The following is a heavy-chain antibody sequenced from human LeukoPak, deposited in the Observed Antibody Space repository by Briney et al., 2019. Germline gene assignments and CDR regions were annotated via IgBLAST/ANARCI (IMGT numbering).Heavy chain of an antibody. CDR2: IKQDGSEK. CDR3: ARDRTFAS. Sequence: GGSLRLSCAASGFAFSSYWMTWVRQAPGRGLEWVASIKQDGSEKYYVDSVKGRFTISRDNAKNSLYLQMNSLRAEDTAVYYCARDRTFASWGQGTLVTVSS. D-gene: IGHD3-16*01. J-gene: IGHJ4*02. V-gene: IGHV3-7*01. CDR1: GFAFSSYW.